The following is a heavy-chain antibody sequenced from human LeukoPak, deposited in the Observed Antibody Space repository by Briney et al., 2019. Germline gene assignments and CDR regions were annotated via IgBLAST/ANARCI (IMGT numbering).Heavy chain of an antibody. CDR1: GGSISSYY. Sequence: SETLSLTCTVSGGSISSYYWSWIRQPPGKGLEWIGRIYTSGSTNYNPSLKSRVTMSVDTSKNQFSLKLSSVTAADTAVYYCARAYDFWSGFSIMDVWGKGTTVTVSS. V-gene: IGHV4-4*07. CDR2: IYTSGST. J-gene: IGHJ6*03. D-gene: IGHD3-3*01. CDR3: ARAYDFWSGFSIMDV.